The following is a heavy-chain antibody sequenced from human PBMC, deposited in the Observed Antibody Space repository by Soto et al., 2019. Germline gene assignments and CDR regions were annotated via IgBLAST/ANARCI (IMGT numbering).Heavy chain of an antibody. D-gene: IGHD3-10*01. CDR2: IKQDGSEK. CDR1: GFTFSSYW. CDR3: AKEGFRGVISYYVMDV. Sequence: PGGSLRLSCAASGFTFSSYWMSWVRQAPGKGLEWVANIKQDGSEKYYVDSVKGRFTISRDNAKNTLYLQMNSLRAEDTAVYYFAKEGFRGVISYYVMDVRGKGTTVTVSS. V-gene: IGHV3-7*04. J-gene: IGHJ6*04.